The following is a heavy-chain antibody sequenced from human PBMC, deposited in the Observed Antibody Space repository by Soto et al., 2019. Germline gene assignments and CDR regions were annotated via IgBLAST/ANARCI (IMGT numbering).Heavy chain of an antibody. CDR2: ISYDGSNK. V-gene: IGHV3-30-3*01. CDR1: GFTFSSYA. CDR3: ASLPPPTRRDYFDY. Sequence: SLRLSCAASGFTFSSYAMHWVRQAPGKGLEWVAVISYDGSNKYYADSVKGRFTISRDNSKNTLYLQMNSLRAEDTAVYYCASLPPPTRRDYFDYWGQGTLVTVSS. J-gene: IGHJ4*02.